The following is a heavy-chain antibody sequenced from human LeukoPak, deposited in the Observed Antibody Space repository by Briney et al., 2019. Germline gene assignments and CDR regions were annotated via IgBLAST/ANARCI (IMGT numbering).Heavy chain of an antibody. CDR3: AKDIVVVTAFDY. Sequence: GGSLRLSCATSGFTFSSYWMSWVREAPGKALEWVSAISGSGGSAYYADSVKGRFTISRDNSKNTLYLQMNSLRAEDTAVYYCAKDIVVVTAFDYWGQGTLVTVSS. V-gene: IGHV3-23*01. D-gene: IGHD2-21*02. CDR1: GFTFSSYW. J-gene: IGHJ4*02. CDR2: ISGSGGSA.